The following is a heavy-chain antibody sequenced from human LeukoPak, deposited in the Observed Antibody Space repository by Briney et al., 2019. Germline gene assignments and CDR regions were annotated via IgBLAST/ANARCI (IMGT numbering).Heavy chain of an antibody. CDR2: IYTSGST. D-gene: IGHD3-10*01. CDR3: ARDLGGSGLFTYYYYYMDV. CDR1: GGSISSGSYY. V-gene: IGHV4-61*02. Sequence: PSETLSLTCTVSGGSISSGSYYWSWIRQPAGKGLEWIGRIYTSGSTNYNPSLKSRVTMSVDTSKNQFSLKLSSVTAADTAVYYCARDLGGSGLFTYYYYYMDVWGKGTTVTISS. J-gene: IGHJ6*03.